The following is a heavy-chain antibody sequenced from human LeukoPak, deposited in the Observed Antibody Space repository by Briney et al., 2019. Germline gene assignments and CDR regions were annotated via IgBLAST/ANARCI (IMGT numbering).Heavy chain of an antibody. CDR2: IYYSGST. CDR3: ARARLAQGAGYTLR. J-gene: IGHJ4*02. V-gene: IGHV4-39*07. CDR1: GGSISSSSYY. Sequence: SETLSLTCTVSGGSISSSSYYWGWIRQPPGKGLEWIGSIYYSGSTYYNPSLKSRVTISVDTSKNQFSLKLSPVTAADTAVYYCARARLAQGAGYTLRWGQGTLVTVSS. D-gene: IGHD6-13*01.